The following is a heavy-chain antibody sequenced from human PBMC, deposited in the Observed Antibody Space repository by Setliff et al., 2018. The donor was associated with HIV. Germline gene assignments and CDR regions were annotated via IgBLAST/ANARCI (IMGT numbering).Heavy chain of an antibody. CDR3: ARTWGAGVTGYWFEP. J-gene: IGHJ5*02. CDR2: MNPNSGNT. D-gene: IGHD3-9*01. V-gene: IGHV1-8*02. Sequence: ASVKVSCKASGYTFTSYGISWVRQAPGQGLEWMGWMNPNSGNTGFAQKFQGRVTMTRNTSISTAYMELRSLRSEDTAVYFCARTWGAGVTGYWFEPWGQGTRVTVSS. CDR1: GYTFTSYG.